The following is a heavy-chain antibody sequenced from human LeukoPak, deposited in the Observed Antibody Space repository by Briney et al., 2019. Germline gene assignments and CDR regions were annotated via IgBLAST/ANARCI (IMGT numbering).Heavy chain of an antibody. CDR2: INPSGGST. V-gene: IGHV1-46*01. D-gene: IGHD5-12*01. J-gene: IGHJ4*02. CDR3: AREGEIGYDLSDY. Sequence: ASVKVSCKASGYTFTNYYMNWVRQAPGQGLEWMGIINPSGGSTSYAQKFQGRVTVTRDTSTSTVYMELSSLRSEDTAMYYCAREGEIGYDLSDYWGQGTLVTVSP. CDR1: GYTFTNYY.